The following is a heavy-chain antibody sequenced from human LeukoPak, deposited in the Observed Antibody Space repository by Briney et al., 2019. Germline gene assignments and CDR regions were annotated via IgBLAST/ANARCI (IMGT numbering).Heavy chain of an antibody. V-gene: IGHV3-48*03. CDR3: ASRYDFWSDRFGG. D-gene: IGHD3-3*01. Sequence: PGGSLRLSCAASGFTFSSYEMNWVRQAPGKGLEWISYISGSSSTIYYADSVKGRFTISRDNARNSLYLQMNRLRAEDTAVYYCASRYDFWSDRFGGWGQGTLVTVSS. CDR2: ISGSSSTI. J-gene: IGHJ4*02. CDR1: GFTFSSYE.